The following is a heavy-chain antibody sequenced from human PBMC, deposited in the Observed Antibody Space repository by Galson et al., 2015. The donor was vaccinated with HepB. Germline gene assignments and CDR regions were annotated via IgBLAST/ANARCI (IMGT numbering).Heavy chain of an antibody. J-gene: IGHJ4*02. D-gene: IGHD3-22*01. V-gene: IGHV3-30*18. Sequence: SLRLSCAASGFPFSNYSMHWVRQAPGKGLEWVAVISYDGTNKWYIDSGKGRFTISRDNSKNTLSLQMNSLRAEDTAVYYCAKDFNGRRPYDSSDYYRTYFDHWGQGTLVAVSS. CDR3: AKDFNGRRPYDSSDYYRTYFDH. CDR1: GFPFSNYS. CDR2: ISYDGTNK.